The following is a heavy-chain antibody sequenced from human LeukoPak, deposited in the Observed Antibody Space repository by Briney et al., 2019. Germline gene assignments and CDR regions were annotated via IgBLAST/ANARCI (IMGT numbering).Heavy chain of an antibody. CDR1: GFTFSDYY. V-gene: IGHV3-11*06. CDR2: ISRSSSYT. CDR3: ARGGSGRALVNF. J-gene: IGHJ4*02. Sequence: PGGSLRLSCAASGFTFSDYYMSWIRQAPGKGLEWVSYISRSSSYTNYADSAKGRFTISRDNAKNSLYLQMNSLRAEDTAVYYCARGGSGRALVNFWGQGTLVTVSS. D-gene: IGHD3-10*01.